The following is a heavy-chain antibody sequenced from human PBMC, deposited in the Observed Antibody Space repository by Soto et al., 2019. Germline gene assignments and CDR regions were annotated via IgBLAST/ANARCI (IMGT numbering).Heavy chain of an antibody. CDR2: MNGNGGRT. Sequence: GGPLRLSCAASGFTFSNYWMTWVRQAPGKGLEYVSGMNGNGGRTYYADSVKGRFTISRDNSKNTLDLQMSSLRAEDTAVFYCVKERISGWYDFDYWGQGSQVTVSS. D-gene: IGHD6-19*01. CDR3: VKERISGWYDFDY. V-gene: IGHV3-64D*08. J-gene: IGHJ4*02. CDR1: GFTFSNYW.